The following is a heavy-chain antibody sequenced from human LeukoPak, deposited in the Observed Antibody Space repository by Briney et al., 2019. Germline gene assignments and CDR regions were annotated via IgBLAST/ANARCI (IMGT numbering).Heavy chain of an antibody. J-gene: IGHJ4*02. CDR3: AREGGPYRPLDY. CDR2: INHSGST. CDR1: GGSFSGYY. Sequence: SETLPLTCAVYGGSFSGYYWSWIRQPPGKGLEWIGEINHSGSTNYNPSLKSRVAISVDKSENHISLKLTSVTAADTAVYYCAREGGPYRPLDYSGQGTLLTFAS. V-gene: IGHV4-34*01.